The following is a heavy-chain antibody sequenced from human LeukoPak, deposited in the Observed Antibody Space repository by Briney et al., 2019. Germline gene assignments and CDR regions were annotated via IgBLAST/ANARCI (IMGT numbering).Heavy chain of an antibody. CDR1: GGSVSSGSYY. CDR3: ARHSDSGSYKTYGFDI. Sequence: SETLSLTCTVSGGSVSSGSYYWSWIRQPPGKGLEWIGYIYYSGSTNCNPSLKSRVTISVDTSKNQFSLKLSSVTAADTTVYYCARHSDSGSYKTYGFDIWGQGTMVTVSS. D-gene: IGHD1-26*01. V-gene: IGHV4-61*01. J-gene: IGHJ3*02. CDR2: IYYSGST.